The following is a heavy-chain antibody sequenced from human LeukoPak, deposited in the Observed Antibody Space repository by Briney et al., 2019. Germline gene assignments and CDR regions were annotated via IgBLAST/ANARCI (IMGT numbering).Heavy chain of an antibody. J-gene: IGHJ4*02. V-gene: IGHV3-74*01. D-gene: IGHD1-14*01. CDR3: VRDSNLSFDY. CDR2: INTDGTAT. CDR1: GLTLSSYW. Sequence: GSLRLSCAASGLTLSSYWTHLLRQAPGKGLVWVSHINTDGTATTSADSVKGRFTISRDNAKNTLYLQMNSLRAEDTAVYYCVRDSNLSFDYWGQGALVTASS.